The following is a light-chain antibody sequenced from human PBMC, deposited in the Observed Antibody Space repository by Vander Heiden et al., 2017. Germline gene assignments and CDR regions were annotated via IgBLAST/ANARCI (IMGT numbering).Light chain of an antibody. CDR1: SSDVGSYNF. CDR2: EVT. V-gene: IGLV2-23*02. Sequence: QSALTQPASVSGSPGQSITISCTGTSSDVGSYNFVSWYQQHPGKAPKRMIYEVTTRPSGISRRFSGSKAGNTASLTITGLQVEDEADDYCCSFAGTTTPNYVFGTGTTVTVL. CDR3: CSFAGTTTPNYV. J-gene: IGLJ1*01.